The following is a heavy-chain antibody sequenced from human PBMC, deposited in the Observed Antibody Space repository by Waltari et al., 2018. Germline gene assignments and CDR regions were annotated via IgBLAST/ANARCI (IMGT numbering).Heavy chain of an antibody. Sequence: EVKLLESGGGLVQPGGSLRLSCAASGFNFSNYAMNWVRQAPGKGLEWVSVIYRGGSIYYADSVKGRFTISRDNSNNTLYVQMNSLRVEDTAVYYCAKAPSGYDPYFDYWGQGTLVTVSS. D-gene: IGHD5-12*01. CDR1: GFNFSNYA. CDR2: IYRGGSI. CDR3: AKAPSGYDPYFDY. V-gene: IGHV3-23*03. J-gene: IGHJ4*02.